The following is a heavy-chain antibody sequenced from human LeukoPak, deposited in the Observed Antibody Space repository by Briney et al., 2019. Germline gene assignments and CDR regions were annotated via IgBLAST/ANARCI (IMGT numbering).Heavy chain of an antibody. V-gene: IGHV3-53*01. CDR1: GFTVSSNY. D-gene: IGHD1-1*01. CDR3: ASTTRGGTYYYYMDV. CDR2: IYSGGST. J-gene: IGHJ6*03. Sequence: GGSLRLSCAASGFTVSSNYMTWVRQAPGKGLEWVPVIYSGGSTYYADSVKGRFTVSRDNSKNTLYLQMNSLRAEDTAVYYCASTTRGGTYYYYMDVWGKGTTVTISS.